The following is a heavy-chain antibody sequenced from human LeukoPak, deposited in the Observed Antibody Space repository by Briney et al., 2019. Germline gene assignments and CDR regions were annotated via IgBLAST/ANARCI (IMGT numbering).Heavy chain of an antibody. D-gene: IGHD5-24*01. Sequence: SETLSLTCTVSGGSISSSSYYWGWIRQPPGKGLEWIGSTYYSGSTYYNPSLKSRVTISVDTSKNQFSLKLSSVTAADTAVYYCARPRDGYNYVSELRWDYWGQGTLVTVSS. CDR3: ARPRDGYNYVSELRWDY. V-gene: IGHV4-39*01. CDR2: TYYSGST. CDR1: GGSISSSSYY. J-gene: IGHJ4*02.